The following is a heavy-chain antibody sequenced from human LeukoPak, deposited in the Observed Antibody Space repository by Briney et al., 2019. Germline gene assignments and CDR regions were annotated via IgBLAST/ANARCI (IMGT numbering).Heavy chain of an antibody. Sequence: GGSLRLSCAASGFTFDGYGMSWVRQAPGKGLEWVSGINWNGGSTGYADSVKGRFTISRDNAKNSLYLQMNSLRAEDTAVYYCAKDRGYGDYGSWWYFDLWGRGTLVTVSS. D-gene: IGHD4-17*01. CDR1: GFTFDGYG. J-gene: IGHJ2*01. CDR3: AKDRGYGDYGSWWYFDL. V-gene: IGHV3-20*04. CDR2: INWNGGST.